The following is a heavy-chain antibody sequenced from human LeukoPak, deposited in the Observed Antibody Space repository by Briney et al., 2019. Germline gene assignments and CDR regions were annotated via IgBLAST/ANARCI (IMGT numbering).Heavy chain of an antibody. J-gene: IGHJ3*02. CDR1: GGSISSYY. V-gene: IGHV4-59*01. Sequence: PSETLSLTCTVSGGSISSYYWSWIRQPPGKGLEWIGYIYYSGSTNYNPSLKSRVTISVDTSKNQFSLKLSSVTAADTAVYYCARPQNGFWSGQGAFDIWGQGTMATVSS. CDR3: ARPQNGFWSGQGAFDI. D-gene: IGHD3-3*01. CDR2: IYYSGST.